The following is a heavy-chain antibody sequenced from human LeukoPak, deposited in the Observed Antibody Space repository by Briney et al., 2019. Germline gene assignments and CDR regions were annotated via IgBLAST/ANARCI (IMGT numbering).Heavy chain of an antibody. D-gene: IGHD3-9*01. V-gene: IGHV1-2*02. Sequence: GASVKASCKASGYTXTAFYIHGVRQAPGQGLEGMGWINPNSGGTNYAQKFQGRVTLTRDTSISTVYMELTGLTSDDTAVYYCARGYCDTNDCPPGAYWGQGALVAVSS. CDR2: INPNSGGT. CDR3: ARGYCDTNDCPPGAY. CDR1: GYTXTAFY. J-gene: IGHJ4*02.